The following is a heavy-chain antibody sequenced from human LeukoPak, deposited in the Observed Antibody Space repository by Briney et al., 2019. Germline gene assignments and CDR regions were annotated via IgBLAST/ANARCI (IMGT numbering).Heavy chain of an antibody. J-gene: IGHJ4*02. V-gene: IGHV4-59*12. D-gene: IGHD6-19*01. Sequence: SETLSLTCTVSGGSISSYYWSWIRQPPGKGLEWIGYIYYSGSTNYNPSLKSRVTISVDTSKNQFSLNLNSVTAADTAVYYCVTDSGWYRFDQWGQGARVTVSS. CDR1: GGSISSYY. CDR3: VTDSGWYRFDQ. CDR2: IYYSGST.